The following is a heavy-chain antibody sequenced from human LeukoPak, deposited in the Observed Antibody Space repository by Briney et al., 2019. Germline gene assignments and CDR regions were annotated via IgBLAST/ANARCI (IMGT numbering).Heavy chain of an antibody. CDR3: TRGYSGVSRYAFDI. V-gene: IGHV3-72*01. J-gene: IGHJ3*02. CDR1: GSGFSDQY. D-gene: IGHD5-12*01. CDR2: IANTANHYMT. Sequence: GGSLRLSCVASGSGFSDQYMDWVRQAPGKGLEWVGRIANTANHYMTEYAASVTGRFTTSRDDSKNSLYLQMNSLKTEDTAVYSCTRGYSGVSRYAFDIWGQGTMVTVSS.